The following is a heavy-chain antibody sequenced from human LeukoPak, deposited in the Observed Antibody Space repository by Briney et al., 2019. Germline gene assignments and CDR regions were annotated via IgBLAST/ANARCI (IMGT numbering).Heavy chain of an antibody. CDR2: IYDSGST. J-gene: IGHJ4*02. CDR3: ARGIAAADY. Sequence: SGTLSLTCTVSGGSIRSSYYYWGWIRQPPGKGLEWIGSIYDSGSTYYNPSLKSRVTISVDRSKNQFSLKLSSVTAADTAVYYCARGIAAADYWGQGTLVTVSS. D-gene: IGHD6-13*01. V-gene: IGHV4-39*07. CDR1: GGSIRSSYYY.